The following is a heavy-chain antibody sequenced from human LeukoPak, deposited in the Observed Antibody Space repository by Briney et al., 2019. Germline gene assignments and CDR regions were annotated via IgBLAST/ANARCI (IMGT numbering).Heavy chain of an antibody. CDR1: GGSFSGYY. J-gene: IGHJ4*02. CDR3: ARGRSKYSSSGYFDY. V-gene: IGHV4-34*01. Sequence: PSETLSLTCAVYGGSFSGYYWSWIRQPPGKGLEWIGEINHSGSTNYNPSLKSRVTISVDTSKNQFSLKLSSVTAADTAVYYCARGRSKYSSSGYFDYWGQGTLVTVSS. CDR2: INHSGST. D-gene: IGHD6-13*01.